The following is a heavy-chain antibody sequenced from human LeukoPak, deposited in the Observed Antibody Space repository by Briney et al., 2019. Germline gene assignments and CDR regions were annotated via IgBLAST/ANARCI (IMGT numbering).Heavy chain of an antibody. Sequence: SETLSLTCAVYGGSFSGYCWSWIRQPPGKGLEWIGEINHSGSTNYNPSLKSRVTISVDTSKNQFSLKLSSVTAADTAVYYCARLGPGGSSGYDFWRAQTRRYYYYYYMDVWGKGTTVTVSS. V-gene: IGHV4-34*01. D-gene: IGHD3-3*01. CDR3: ARLGPGGSSGYDFWRAQTRRYYYYYYMDV. CDR1: GGSFSGYC. J-gene: IGHJ6*03. CDR2: INHSGST.